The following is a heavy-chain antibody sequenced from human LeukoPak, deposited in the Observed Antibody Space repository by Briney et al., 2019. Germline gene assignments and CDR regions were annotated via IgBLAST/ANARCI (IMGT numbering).Heavy chain of an antibody. Sequence: SGGSLGLSCAASGFTFRSYAMSWVRQAPGKGLEWVSAIRGSDGSTYYADSVKGRFTISRDNSKNTLSLQMSSLRAEDTAVYYCAKAGHFYYYDMDVWGQGTTVTVSS. CDR2: IRGSDGST. J-gene: IGHJ6*02. V-gene: IGHV3-23*01. CDR1: GFTFRSYA. CDR3: AKAGHFYYYDMDV.